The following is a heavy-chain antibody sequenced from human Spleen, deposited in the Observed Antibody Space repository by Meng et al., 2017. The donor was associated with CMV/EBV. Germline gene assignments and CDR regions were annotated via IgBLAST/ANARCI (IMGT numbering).Heavy chain of an antibody. V-gene: IGHV1-2*06. Sequence: QVQLVQSGVEVKKPGAAVKVSCKASGYTFTGYSLHWLRQAPRQGLEWMGRINPDSGGANYAQKFQGRFTMARDTSISSAYMELRMLRFYDTAVYYCARIQWLVNWFDPCGQGTLVTVSS. CDR3: ARIQWLVNWFDP. CDR1: GYTFTGYS. D-gene: IGHD6-19*01. J-gene: IGHJ5*02. CDR2: INPDSGGA.